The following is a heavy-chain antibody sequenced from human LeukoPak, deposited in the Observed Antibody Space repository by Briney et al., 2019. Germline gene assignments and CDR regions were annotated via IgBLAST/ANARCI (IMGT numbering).Heavy chain of an antibody. Sequence: PGESLRLAWVLAGLTFSEAWMSWVRQAPGEGLEWVGRIRNDRITDYAAPVQGGFSISRDNSKNTFDLQMNSLRTEDTGMYFCTWLATIFTVDYWGQGTLVTVSS. CDR3: TWLATIFTVDY. J-gene: IGHJ4*02. D-gene: IGHD5-12*01. CDR2: IRNDRIT. CDR1: GLTFSEAW. V-gene: IGHV3-15*01.